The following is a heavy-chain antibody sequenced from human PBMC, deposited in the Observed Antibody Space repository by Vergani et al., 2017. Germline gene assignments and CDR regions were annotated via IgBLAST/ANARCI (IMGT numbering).Heavy chain of an antibody. D-gene: IGHD3-3*01. CDR3: AKVVPRSGAFDI. J-gene: IGHJ3*02. Sequence: EVQLLESGGGLVQPGGSLRLSCAASGFTFSSYAMTWVRQAPGKGLEWVSGISGSGGSTYYADSVKGRFTISRDNSKNTLYLQMNSLRAEDTAVYYCAKVVPRSGAFDIWGQGTMVTVSS. V-gene: IGHV3-23*01. CDR2: ISGSGGST. CDR1: GFTFSSYA.